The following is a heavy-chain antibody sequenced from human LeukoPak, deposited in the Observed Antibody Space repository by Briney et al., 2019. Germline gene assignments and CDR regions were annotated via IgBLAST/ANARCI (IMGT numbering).Heavy chain of an antibody. CDR2: IDHSGTT. J-gene: IGHJ6*03. D-gene: IGHD1-26*01. CDR1: GYSISSGYY. V-gene: IGHV4-38-2*02. Sequence: PSETLSLICAVSGYSISSGYYWTWIRQPPGKGLDYIGSIDHSGTTYYNPSLMSRVTISVDTTQNHFSLRLTSVTAADTAVYYCAREREYYYMDVWGEGTTVSVSS. CDR3: AREREYYYMDV.